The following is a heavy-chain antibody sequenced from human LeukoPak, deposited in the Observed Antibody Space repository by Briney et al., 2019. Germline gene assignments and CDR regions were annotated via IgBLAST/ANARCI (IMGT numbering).Heavy chain of an antibody. D-gene: IGHD5-12*01. V-gene: IGHV1-2*02. CDR3: AREAYTVATPLGY. CDR2: INPNSGGT. CDR1: GYTFTDYY. J-gene: IGHJ4*02. Sequence: VASVKVSCKASGYTFTDYYMHWVRQAPGQGLEWMGWINPNSGGTNFAQKFQGRVTMTSDTSISTVYMELSSLKSDDTAMYYCAREAYTVATPLGYWGQGALVTVSS.